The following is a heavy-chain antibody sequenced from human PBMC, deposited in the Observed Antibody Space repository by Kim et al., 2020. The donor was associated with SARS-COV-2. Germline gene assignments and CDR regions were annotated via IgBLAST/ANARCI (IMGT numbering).Heavy chain of an antibody. V-gene: IGHV4-34*01. Sequence: SETLSLTCAVYGGSFSGYYWSWIRQPPGKGLEWIGEINHSGSTNYNPSLKSRVTISVDTSKNQFSLKLSSVTAADTAVYYCARGTSTVVTGSYYYYYYMDVWGKGTTVTVSS. CDR2: INHSGST. CDR1: GGSFSGYY. J-gene: IGHJ6*03. D-gene: IGHD4-17*01. CDR3: ARGTSTVVTGSYYYYYYMDV.